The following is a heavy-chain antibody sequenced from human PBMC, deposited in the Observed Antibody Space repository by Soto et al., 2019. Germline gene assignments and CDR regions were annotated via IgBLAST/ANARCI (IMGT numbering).Heavy chain of an antibody. CDR2: ISGSGFKK. CDR1: GFIFENFG. D-gene: IGHD5-12*01. CDR3: ARRGYSGYDWGWYFDF. J-gene: IGHJ4*02. V-gene: IGHV3-23*01. Sequence: GGSLRLSCAASGFIFENFGMSWVRQAPGKGLEWISSISGSGFKKYYADSVKGRFTISRDNSKSTVYLELNNLSAEDTAVYYCARRGYSGYDWGWYFDFWGQGTPVTVSS.